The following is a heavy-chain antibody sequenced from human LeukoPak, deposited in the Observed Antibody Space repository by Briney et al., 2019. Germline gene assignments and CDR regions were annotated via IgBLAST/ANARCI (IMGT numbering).Heavy chain of an antibody. J-gene: IGHJ5*02. CDR2: ISWNSGSI. CDR3: ARGHDSSGYYLGDWFDP. Sequence: GGSLRLSCAASRFTFDDYAMHWVRQAPGKGLEWVSGISWNSGSIGYADSVKGRFTISRDNAKNSLYLQMNSLRAEDTAVYYCARGHDSSGYYLGDWFDPWGQGTLVTVSS. D-gene: IGHD3-22*01. V-gene: IGHV3-9*01. CDR1: RFTFDDYA.